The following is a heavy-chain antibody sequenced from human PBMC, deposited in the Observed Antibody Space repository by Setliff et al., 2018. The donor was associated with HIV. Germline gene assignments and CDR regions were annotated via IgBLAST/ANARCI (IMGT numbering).Heavy chain of an antibody. V-gene: IGHV1-2*02. CDR3: ARARRDSYDRGRRNHYYIDV. CDR2: IHPSSGGT. J-gene: IGHJ6*03. CDR1: GYTFTDYY. Sequence: RASVKVSCKASGYTFTDYYMHWVRQAPGQGLEWMGWIHPSSGGTNYAQKFQGRVTMTRDTSISTAYMELNNLKFEDTAVYYCARARRDSYDRGRRNHYYIDVWGKGTTVTVSS. D-gene: IGHD3-22*01.